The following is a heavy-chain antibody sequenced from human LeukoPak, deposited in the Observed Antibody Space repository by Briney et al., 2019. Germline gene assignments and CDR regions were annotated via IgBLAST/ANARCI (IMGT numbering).Heavy chain of an antibody. D-gene: IGHD2-2*01. CDR2: IKQDGSEK. J-gene: IGHJ4*02. CDR1: GFTFSSYW. V-gene: IGHV3-7*03. Sequence: GGSLRLSCAASGFTFSSYWMSWVRQAPGKGLEWVANIKQDGSEKYYVDSVKGRLTISRDNSKNTLYLQMNSLRAEDTAVYYCATDSSSLRDFDYWGQGTLVTVSS. CDR3: ATDSSSLRDFDY.